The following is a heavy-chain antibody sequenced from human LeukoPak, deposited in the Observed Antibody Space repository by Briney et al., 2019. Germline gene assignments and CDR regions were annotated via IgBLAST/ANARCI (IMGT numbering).Heavy chain of an antibody. D-gene: IGHD1-20*01. J-gene: IGHJ5*02. V-gene: IGHV4-4*02. Sequence: GSLRLSCAASGFIIDDYVMNWVRQVPGKGLEWIGEIYHSGSTNYNPSLKSRVTISVDKSKNQFSLKLSSVTAADTAVYYCARGLPGITGTTINWFDPWGQGTLVTVSS. CDR3: ARGLPGITGTTINWFDP. CDR1: GFIIDDYV. CDR2: IYHSGST.